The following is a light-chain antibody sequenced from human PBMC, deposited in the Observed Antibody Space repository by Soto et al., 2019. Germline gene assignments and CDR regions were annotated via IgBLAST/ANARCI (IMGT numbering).Light chain of an antibody. CDR1: QSVSSN. J-gene: IGKJ5*01. Sequence: EIVMTQSPATLSVSPGERATLSCRASQSVSSNLAWYQQKPGQAPRLLIYGGSARATGIPARFSGGGSGAEYTLTISSLQSEDFVLYFCHHRSGWPITFGQGTRLEI. CDR2: GGS. CDR3: HHRSGWPIT. V-gene: IGKV3-15*01.